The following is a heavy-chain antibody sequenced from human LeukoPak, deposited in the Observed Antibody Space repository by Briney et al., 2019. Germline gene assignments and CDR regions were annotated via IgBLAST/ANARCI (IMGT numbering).Heavy chain of an antibody. CDR1: GFTSDDYA. CDR2: ISWSSGSI. V-gene: IGHV3-9*02. D-gene: IGHD3-22*01. J-gene: IGHJ4*02. CDR3: AKDKQGGDYYDSSGPFDY. Sequence: GGSLRLTCAASGFTSDDYAMHWVRQAPGKGLEWVSGISWSSGSIAYADSVKGRFTISRDNAKNSLYLQMNSLRAEDTALYYCAKDKQGGDYYDSSGPFDYWGQGTLVTVSS.